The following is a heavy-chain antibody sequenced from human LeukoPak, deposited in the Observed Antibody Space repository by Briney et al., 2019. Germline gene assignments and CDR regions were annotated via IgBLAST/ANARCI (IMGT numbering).Heavy chain of an antibody. J-gene: IGHJ4*02. CDR3: AKRATSSGTSLYYFDY. V-gene: IGHV3-23*01. CDR1: GFTFSSYA. Sequence: GGSLRLSCVASGFTFSSYAMSWVRQAPGKGLEWVSVISNSGGSTFYADSVKGRFTISRDNSKNTLYLQMNSLRAEDTAVYYCAKRATSSGTSLYYFDYWGQGTLVTVSS. D-gene: IGHD3-10*01. CDR2: ISNSGGST.